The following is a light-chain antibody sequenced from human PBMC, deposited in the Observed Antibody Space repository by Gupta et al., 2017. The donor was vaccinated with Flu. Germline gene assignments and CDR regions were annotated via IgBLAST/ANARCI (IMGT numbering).Light chain of an antibody. Sequence: QSVLPQPPSASGTPGQRVTISCSGSSSNIGSNTLSWYQQLPGTAPKVVIYSDNQRPSGVPARFSGSKSGTSASLAIIGLQSEDEADYYCAAWDDRLNGPVFGGGTKVTVL. V-gene: IGLV1-44*01. CDR1: SSNIGSNT. CDR2: SDN. CDR3: AAWDDRLNGPV. J-gene: IGLJ3*02.